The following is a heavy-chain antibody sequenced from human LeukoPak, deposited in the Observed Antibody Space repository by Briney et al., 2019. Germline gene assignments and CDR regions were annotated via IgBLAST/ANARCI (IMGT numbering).Heavy chain of an antibody. D-gene: IGHD3-10*01. V-gene: IGHV1-46*01. Sequence: ASVKVSCKSSGYTFTSSYMYFVRQAPGQGLEWMGIINPSGGSTSYAQKFQGRVTMTRDTSTSTVYMELSSLRSEDTAVYYCARDSGMVRGTVDYWGQGTLVTVSS. J-gene: IGHJ4*02. CDR2: INPSGGST. CDR1: GYTFTSSY. CDR3: ARDSGMVRGTVDY.